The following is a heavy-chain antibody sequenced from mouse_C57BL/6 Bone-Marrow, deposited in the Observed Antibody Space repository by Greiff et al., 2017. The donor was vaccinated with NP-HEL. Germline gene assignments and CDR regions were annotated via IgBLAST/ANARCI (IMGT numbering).Heavy chain of an antibody. CDR1: GFSLTSYG. Sequence: QVRLKQSGPGLVQPSQSLSITCTVSGFSLTSYGVHWVRQSPGKGLEWLGVIWSGGSTDYNAAFISRLIISKDNSTRQVFFKMNSLQAEDTAIYYFARTPRYGSTTGFAYWGQGTLVTVSA. CDR2: IWSGGST. V-gene: IGHV2-2*01. J-gene: IGHJ3*01. D-gene: IGHD1-1*01. CDR3: ARTPRYGSTTGFAY.